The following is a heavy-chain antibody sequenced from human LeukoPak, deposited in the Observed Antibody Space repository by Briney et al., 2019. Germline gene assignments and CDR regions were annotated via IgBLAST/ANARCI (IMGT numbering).Heavy chain of an antibody. V-gene: IGHV4-34*01. CDR3: ARGGGSSGYYFDY. D-gene: IGHD3-22*01. CDR2: INHSGST. J-gene: IGHJ4*02. CDR1: GGSFSGYY. Sequence: SETLSLTCPVYGGSFSGYYWSWIRQPPGKGLEWIGEINHSGSTNYNPSLKSRVTISVDTSKNLFSLKLSSVAAADTAVYYCARGGGSSGYYFDYWGQGTLVTVSS.